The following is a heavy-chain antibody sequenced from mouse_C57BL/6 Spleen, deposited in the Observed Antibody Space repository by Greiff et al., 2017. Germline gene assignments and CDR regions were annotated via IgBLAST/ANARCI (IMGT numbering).Heavy chain of an antibody. CDR1: GFSLTSYA. D-gene: IGHD2-4*01. Sequence: VKLQESGPGLAAPSQSLSITCTVSGFSLTSYAISWVRQPPGKGLEWLGVIWTGGGTNYNSALKSRLSISKDNSKSQVFLKMNSLQTDDTARYYCAPRYDYDAWFAYWGQGTLVTVSA. J-gene: IGHJ3*01. CDR2: IWTGGGT. CDR3: APRYDYDAWFAY. V-gene: IGHV2-9-1*01.